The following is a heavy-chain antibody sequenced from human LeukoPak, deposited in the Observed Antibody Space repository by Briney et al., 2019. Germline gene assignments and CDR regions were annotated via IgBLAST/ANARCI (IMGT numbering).Heavy chain of an antibody. D-gene: IGHD6-6*01. Sequence: PSETLSLTCTVSGGSISSYYWSWIRQPPGKGLEWIGYIYYSGSTNYNPSLKSRVTISVDTSKNQFSLKLSSVTAADTAVYYCARAIEYSSSFDYWGQGTLVTVSS. CDR2: IYYSGST. J-gene: IGHJ4*02. CDR1: GGSISSYY. V-gene: IGHV4-59*01. CDR3: ARAIEYSSSFDY.